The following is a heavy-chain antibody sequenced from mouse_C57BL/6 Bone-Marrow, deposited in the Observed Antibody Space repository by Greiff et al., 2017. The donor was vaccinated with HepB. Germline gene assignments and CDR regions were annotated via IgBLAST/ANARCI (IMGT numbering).Heavy chain of an antibody. CDR3: ARSDYYGSSYWFAY. J-gene: IGHJ3*01. CDR1: GYTFTSYG. CDR2: IYIGNGYT. Sequence: EVQVVESGAELVRPGSSVKMSCKTSGYTFTSYGINWVKQRPGQGLEWIGYIYIGNGYTEYNEKFKGKATLTSDTSSSTAYMQLSSLTSEDSAIYFCARSDYYGSSYWFAYWGQGTLVTVSA. V-gene: IGHV1-58*01. D-gene: IGHD1-1*01.